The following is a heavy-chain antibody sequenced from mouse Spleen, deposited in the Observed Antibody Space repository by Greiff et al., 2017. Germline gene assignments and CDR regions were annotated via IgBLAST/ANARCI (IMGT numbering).Heavy chain of an antibody. CDR1: GYTFTSYY. Sequence: QVQLKESGPELVKPGASVKMSCKASGYTFTSYYIHWVKQRPGQGLEWIGWIYPGDGSTKYNEKFKGKATLTADKSSSTAYMELRSLTSEDSAVYFCARDSSGQFAYWGQGTLVTVSA. CDR2: IYPGDGST. V-gene: IGHV1-85*01. CDR3: ARDSSGQFAY. D-gene: IGHD3-2*01. J-gene: IGHJ3*01.